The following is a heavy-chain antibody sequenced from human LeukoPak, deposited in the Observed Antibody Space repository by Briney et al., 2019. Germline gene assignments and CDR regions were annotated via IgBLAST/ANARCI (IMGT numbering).Heavy chain of an antibody. CDR3: ARGGDSYDSSGYPFDY. Sequence: PSETLSLTCPVSGYSISSGHYWGWIRQPPGKGLEWIGYIYYSGSTYYNPSLKSRVTISVDTSKNQFSLKLSSVTAADTAVYYCARGGDSYDSSGYPFDYWGQGTLVTVSS. J-gene: IGHJ4*02. CDR2: IYYSGST. V-gene: IGHV4-38-2*02. D-gene: IGHD3-22*01. CDR1: GYSISSGHY.